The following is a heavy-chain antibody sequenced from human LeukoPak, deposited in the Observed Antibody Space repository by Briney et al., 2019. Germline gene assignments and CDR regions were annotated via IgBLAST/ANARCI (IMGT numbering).Heavy chain of an antibody. CDR1: GGSISSGGYY. Sequence: SQTLSLTCTVSGGSISSGGYYWSWIRQPSGKGLEWIGYIYHSGSTYYNPSLKSRVTISVDRSKNQFSLKLSSVTAADTAVYYCARDSPDDYSNYWGQGTLVTVSS. CDR3: ARDSPDDYSNY. J-gene: IGHJ4*02. V-gene: IGHV4-30-2*01. CDR2: IYHSGST. D-gene: IGHD4-11*01.